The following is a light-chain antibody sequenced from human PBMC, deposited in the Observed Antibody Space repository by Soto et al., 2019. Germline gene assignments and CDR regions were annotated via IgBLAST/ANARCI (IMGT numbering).Light chain of an antibody. CDR3: CSYARTSTYV. Sequence: QSALTQPASVSGSPGQSITISCTGTSSDVGSYNLVSWYQQHQGKAPKLMIYEDNKRPSGVSNRFSVSKSGYTASLTISGLQAEDEADYYCCSYARTSTYVFGSGTKLTVL. V-gene: IGLV2-23*01. J-gene: IGLJ1*01. CDR2: EDN. CDR1: SSDVGSYNL.